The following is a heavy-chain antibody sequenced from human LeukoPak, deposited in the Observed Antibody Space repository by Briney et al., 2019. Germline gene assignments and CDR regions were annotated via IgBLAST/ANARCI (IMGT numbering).Heavy chain of an antibody. V-gene: IGHV3-74*01. CDR2: IKSDGKT. D-gene: IGHD3-22*01. J-gene: IGHJ1*01. CDR3: ARAPSEIGGYYPEYFRH. Sequence: GGSLRLPCAASGFSFSSYWMHWVRQAPGKGLVWVSRIKSDGKTNYADSVKGRFTISRDNAKNTVSLQMNSLRAEDTGVYYCARAPSEIGGYYPEYFRHWGQGTLVTVSS. CDR1: GFSFSSYW.